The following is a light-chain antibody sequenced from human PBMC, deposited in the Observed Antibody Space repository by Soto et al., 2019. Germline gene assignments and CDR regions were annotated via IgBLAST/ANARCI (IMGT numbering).Light chain of an antibody. CDR3: QQFNSYSWT. V-gene: IGKV1-5*01. J-gene: IGKJ1*01. CDR2: DAS. CDR1: QSISMW. Sequence: DIEMTQSPSTLSASVGDRVTITCRASQSISMWLAWYQQKPGKAPKFLIYDASTLESGVPSRFNGSGSGTEFTLTISSLQADDFATYYCQQFNSYSWTFGQGTKVDIK.